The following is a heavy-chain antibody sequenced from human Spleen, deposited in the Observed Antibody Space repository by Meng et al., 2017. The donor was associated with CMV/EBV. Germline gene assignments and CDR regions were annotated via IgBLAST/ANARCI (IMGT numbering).Heavy chain of an antibody. V-gene: IGHV3-21*01. J-gene: IGHJ6*02. CDR1: GSTLSSYT. CDR3: AKHSSSSFYYYGMDV. CDR2: ISSSGHI. D-gene: IGHD6-6*01. Sequence: GGSLRLSCAASGSTLSSYTMNWVRQAPGKGLEWVSSISSSGHIYYADSVQGRFTISRDNAKNSLFLQMISLRAEDTAVYYCAKHSSSSFYYYGMDVWGQGTTVTVSS.